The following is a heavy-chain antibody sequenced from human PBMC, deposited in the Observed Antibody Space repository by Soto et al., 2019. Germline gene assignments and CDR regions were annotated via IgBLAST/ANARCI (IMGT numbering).Heavy chain of an antibody. CDR3: AEGGADTAMVYYDYYYMDG. Sequence: QVQLVESGGGVVQPGRSLRLSCAASGFTFSSYGMHWVRQAPGKGLEWVAVISYDGSNKYYADSVKGRFTISRDNSKNPLYLQMNSLRGEDTAVYYCAEGGADTAMVYYDYYYMDGWGKGSTVTVSS. CDR2: ISYDGSNK. CDR1: GFTFSSYG. D-gene: IGHD5-18*01. J-gene: IGHJ6*03. V-gene: IGHV3-30*18.